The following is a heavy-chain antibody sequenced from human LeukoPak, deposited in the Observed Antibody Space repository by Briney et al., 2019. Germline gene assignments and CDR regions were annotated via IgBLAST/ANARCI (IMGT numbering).Heavy chain of an antibody. D-gene: IGHD3-9*01. CDR1: GFTFSSYW. CDR3: ARDYDILTGYYNP. Sequence: GGSLRLSCAASGFTFSSYWMSWVRQAPGKGLEWVSGISGSGGSTYYADSVKGRFTISRDNSKNTLYLQMNSLRAEDTAVYYCARDYDILTGYYNPWGQGTLVTVSS. CDR2: ISGSGGST. V-gene: IGHV3-23*01. J-gene: IGHJ5*02.